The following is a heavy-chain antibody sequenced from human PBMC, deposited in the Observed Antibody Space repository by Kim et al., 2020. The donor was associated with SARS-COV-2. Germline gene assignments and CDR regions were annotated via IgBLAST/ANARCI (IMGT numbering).Heavy chain of an antibody. V-gene: IGHV3-15*01. CDR3: TTDGRYYYDSSGYYHENY. D-gene: IGHD3-22*01. CDR2: IKNKTDGGTT. CDR1: GFTFSNAW. J-gene: IGHJ4*02. Sequence: GGSLRLSCAASGFTFSNAWMSWVRQAPGKGLEWVGRIKNKTDGGTTDYAAPVKGRFTISRDDSKNTLYLQINSLKTEDTAVYYCTTDGRYYYDSSGYYHENYWVQGTLVTVSS.